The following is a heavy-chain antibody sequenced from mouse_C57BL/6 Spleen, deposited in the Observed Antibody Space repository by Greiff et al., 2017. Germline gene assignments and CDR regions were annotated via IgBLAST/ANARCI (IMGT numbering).Heavy chain of an antibody. V-gene: IGHV1-61*01. J-gene: IGHJ2*01. CDR3: AGGLISSVVAPYYFDY. CDR1: GYTFTSYW. D-gene: IGHD1-1*01. CDR2: IYPYDSET. Sequence: VQLQQSGAELVRPGSSVKLSCKASGYTFTSYWMDWVKQRPGQGLEWIGNIYPYDSETHYNQKFKDKDTLTADKSSSTAYMQLSSLTSEDSAVYYCAGGLISSVVAPYYFDYWGQGTTLTVSS.